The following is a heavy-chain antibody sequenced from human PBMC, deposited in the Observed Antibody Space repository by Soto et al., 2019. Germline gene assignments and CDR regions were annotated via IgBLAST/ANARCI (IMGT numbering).Heavy chain of an antibody. CDR1: GFTFSSYA. CDR3: ARDVVVVAATISNWFDP. Sequence: SLRLSCAASGFTFSSYAMHWVRQAPGKGLEWVAVISYDGSNKYYADSVKGRFTISRDNSKNTLYLQMNSLRAEDTAVYYCARDVVVVAATISNWFDPWGQGTLVTVSS. CDR2: ISYDGSNK. J-gene: IGHJ5*02. D-gene: IGHD2-15*01. V-gene: IGHV3-30-3*01.